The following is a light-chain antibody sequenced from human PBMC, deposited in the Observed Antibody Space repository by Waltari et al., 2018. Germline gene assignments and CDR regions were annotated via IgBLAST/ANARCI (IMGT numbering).Light chain of an antibody. CDR1: RSDIGAYNY. Sequence: QSALTQPPSASGAPGQSVTSSCTGTRSDIGAYNYVSWYQKHSGKAPKFIMFEVTKRPSGVPDRFSGSKSGITASLTISGLQPEDEADYYCSSYAGSNYLVFGGGTKLTVL. V-gene: IGLV2-8*01. CDR2: EVT. CDR3: SSYAGSNYLV. J-gene: IGLJ2*01.